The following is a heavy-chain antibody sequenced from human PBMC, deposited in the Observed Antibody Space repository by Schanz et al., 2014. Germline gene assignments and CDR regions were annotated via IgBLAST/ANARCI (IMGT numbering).Heavy chain of an antibody. CDR2: ISGSGNTI. V-gene: IGHV3-48*02. Sequence: EVQLVESGGNLVQPGGFLRLSCVASGFTFSSHSMNWVRQAPGQGLEWLSYISGSGNTIYYADSVKGRFTISRDNAKNSLSLQMDRLRDEDTAVYYCARRYSGRYCFDYWGQGTLVAVSS. D-gene: IGHD1-26*01. CDR1: GFTFSSHS. J-gene: IGHJ4*02. CDR3: ARRYSGRYCFDY.